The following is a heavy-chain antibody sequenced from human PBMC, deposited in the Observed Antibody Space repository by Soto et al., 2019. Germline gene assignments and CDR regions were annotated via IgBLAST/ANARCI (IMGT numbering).Heavy chain of an antibody. D-gene: IGHD3-10*01. CDR2: IIPIFGTA. CDR1: GGTFSSYA. J-gene: IGHJ6*02. Sequence: SVKVSCKASGGTFSSYAISWVRQAPGQGLEWMGGIIPIFGTANYAQKFQGRVTITADESTSTAHMELSSLRSEDTAVYYCARDRVTMVRGVPYYYYGMDVWGQGTTVTVSS. CDR3: ARDRVTMVRGVPYYYYGMDV. V-gene: IGHV1-69*13.